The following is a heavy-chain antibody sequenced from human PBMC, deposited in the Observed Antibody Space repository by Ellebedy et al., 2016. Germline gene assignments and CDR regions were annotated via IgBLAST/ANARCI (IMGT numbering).Heavy chain of an antibody. Sequence: GGSLRLSXAASGFTFSSYAMSWVRQAPGKGLEWVSAISGSGDSTYYADSVKGRFTISRDNSKNTLFLQMNSLRAEDTAVYYCAKDYIRGGYNYALSFYFDYWGQGTLVTVSS. J-gene: IGHJ4*02. CDR2: ISGSGDST. D-gene: IGHD5-18*01. CDR3: AKDYIRGGYNYALSFYFDY. CDR1: GFTFSSYA. V-gene: IGHV3-23*01.